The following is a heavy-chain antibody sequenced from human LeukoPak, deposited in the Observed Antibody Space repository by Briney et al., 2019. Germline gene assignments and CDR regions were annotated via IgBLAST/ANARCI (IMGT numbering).Heavy chain of an antibody. D-gene: IGHD3-22*01. CDR3: ARGHGYYYDSTGTRFDY. Sequence: ASAKVSCKASGYSFTNYGISWVRQAPGQGLEYMGWISAYNGNTYYAQKLQGRVTMTTDTSTSTAYMELGSLRSDDTAVYYCARGHGYYYDSTGTRFDYWGQGTLVTVSS. J-gene: IGHJ4*02. CDR2: ISAYNGNT. CDR1: GYSFTNYG. V-gene: IGHV1-18*01.